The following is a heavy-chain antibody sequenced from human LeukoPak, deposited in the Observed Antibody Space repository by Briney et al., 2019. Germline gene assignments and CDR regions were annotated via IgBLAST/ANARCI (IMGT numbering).Heavy chain of an antibody. V-gene: IGHV3-23*01. CDR3: ARDGGTAGEFDY. CDR2: ISGSGGST. Sequence: PGGSLRLSCAASGFTFSNSAMSWVRQAPGKGLDWVSVISGSGGSTYYADSVKGRYTISRDNSKNTLYLQMNSLRAEDTALYYCARDGGTAGEFDYWGQGTLVTVSS. D-gene: IGHD2-15*01. CDR1: GFTFSNSA. J-gene: IGHJ4*02.